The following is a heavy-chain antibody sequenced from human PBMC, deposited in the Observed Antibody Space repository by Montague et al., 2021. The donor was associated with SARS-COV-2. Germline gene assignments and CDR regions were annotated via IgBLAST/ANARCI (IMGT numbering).Heavy chain of an antibody. CDR3: TGGYRSIVGDGLDI. V-gene: IGHV3-48*03. CDR2: ISTSAYTT. Sequence: SLRLSCAASGFTFSNYDMNWVRQAPGKGPEWISYISTSAYTTSYAGSVKGRFTISRDNGKNSLYLQMNSLRVEDTAVYYCTGGYRSIVGDGLDIWGQGTKVTVSS. D-gene: IGHD3-16*02. CDR1: GFTFSNYD. J-gene: IGHJ3*02.